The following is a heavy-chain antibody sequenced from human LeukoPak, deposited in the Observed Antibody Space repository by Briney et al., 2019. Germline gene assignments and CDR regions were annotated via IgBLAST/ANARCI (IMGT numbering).Heavy chain of an antibody. J-gene: IGHJ4*02. CDR1: GYTFTNFY. D-gene: IGHD1-26*01. CDR3: ARAHSGSYPGY. Sequence: ASVKVSCKASGYTFTNFYMHWVRQAPGQGLEWMGLINPSGGSTSYAQKFQGRVAMTRDTSTSTVYTELSSLRSEDTAVYYCARAHSGSYPGYWGQGTLLTVSS. CDR2: INPSGGST. V-gene: IGHV1-46*01.